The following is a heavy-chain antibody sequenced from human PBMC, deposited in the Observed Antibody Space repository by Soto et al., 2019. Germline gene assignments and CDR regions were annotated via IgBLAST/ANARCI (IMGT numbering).Heavy chain of an antibody. CDR1: GFTFSSYS. CDR2: ISSSSSTI. V-gene: IGHV3-48*02. CDR3: ARDEAENILTGYYGMDV. D-gene: IGHD3-9*01. J-gene: IGHJ6*02. Sequence: PGGSLRLSCAASGFTFSSYSMNWVRQAPGKGLEWVSYISSSSSTIYYADSVKGRFTISRDNAKNSLYLQMNSLRDEDTAVYYCARDEAENILTGYYGMDVWGQGTTVTVSS.